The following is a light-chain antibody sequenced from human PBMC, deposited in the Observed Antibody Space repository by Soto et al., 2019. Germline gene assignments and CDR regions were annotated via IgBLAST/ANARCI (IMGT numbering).Light chain of an antibody. CDR1: QGISTF. CDR3: QKYDIDPRT. J-gene: IGKJ1*01. CDR2: GSS. Sequence: IQMTQSPSSLSASVGDRVTITCRASQGISTFLAWYQQKPGKVPKLLIYGSSTLQSGVPSRFSGSGSGTDFTLTISSLQPEDVATYYCQKYDIDPRTFGQGTKV. V-gene: IGKV1-27*01.